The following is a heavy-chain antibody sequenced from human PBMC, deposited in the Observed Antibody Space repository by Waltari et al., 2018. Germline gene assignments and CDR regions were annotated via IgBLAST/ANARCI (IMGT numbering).Heavy chain of an antibody. V-gene: IGHV4-59*01. CDR2: IYYNGNT. D-gene: IGHD3-22*01. CDR1: GGSISSYY. CDR3: ARNYFDISGYHPVVPGDY. Sequence: QVQLQESGPGLVKPSETLSLTCTVSGGSISSYYWLWMRHPPGKGLACIGFIYYNGNTNYNPSLKSRVTISVDTSKNQFSLKLSSVTAADTAVYYCARNYFDISGYHPVVPGDYWGQGTLVTVSS. J-gene: IGHJ4*02.